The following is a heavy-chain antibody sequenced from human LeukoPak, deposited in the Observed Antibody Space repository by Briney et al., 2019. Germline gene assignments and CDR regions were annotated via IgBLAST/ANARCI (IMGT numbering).Heavy chain of an antibody. V-gene: IGHV4-34*01. D-gene: IGHD3-10*01. CDR2: INRSGST. Sequence: SEILSLTCAVYGGSFSGYYWSWIRQPPGKGLEWIGEINRSGSTNYNTSLKSRVTILVDTSKNQFSLKLSSVTAADTAVYYCASNSFDYYGSGSYSVDYWGQGTLVTVSS. CDR3: ASNSFDYYGSGSYSVDY. J-gene: IGHJ4*02. CDR1: GGSFSGYY.